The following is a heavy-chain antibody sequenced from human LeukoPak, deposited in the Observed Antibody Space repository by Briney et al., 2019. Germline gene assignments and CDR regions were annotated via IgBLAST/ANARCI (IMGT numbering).Heavy chain of an antibody. CDR1: GFTFSSYS. CDR2: ISSSSSTI. Sequence: PGGSLRLSCAASGFTFSSYSMNWVRQAPGKGLEWVSYISSSSSTIYYADSVKGRFTISRDNAKNSLYLQMNSLRAEDTAVYYCASGCGGDCYPPDYWGQGTLVTVSS. J-gene: IGHJ4*02. CDR3: ASGCGGDCYPPDY. D-gene: IGHD2-21*02. V-gene: IGHV3-48*04.